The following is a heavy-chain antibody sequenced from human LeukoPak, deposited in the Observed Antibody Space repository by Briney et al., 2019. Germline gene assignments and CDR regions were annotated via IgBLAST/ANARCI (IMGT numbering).Heavy chain of an antibody. V-gene: IGHV3-7*05. CDR1: GFTFSRYW. D-gene: IGHD6-19*01. J-gene: IGHJ4*02. CDR3: ARDQPAYSSGYYGVFDY. CDR2: INQDGSEN. Sequence: GGSLRLSCAASGFTFSRYWMSWVRQAPGKGLEWVASINQDGSENHYVDSVRGRFTISRDNAENSLYLQMNSLRDGDTAVFYCARDQPAYSSGYYGVFDYWGQGTLVTVSS.